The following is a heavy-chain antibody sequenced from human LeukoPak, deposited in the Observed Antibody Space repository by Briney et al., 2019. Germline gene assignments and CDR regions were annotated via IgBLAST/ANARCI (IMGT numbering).Heavy chain of an antibody. D-gene: IGHD2-2*01. CDR2: IKQDGSEK. J-gene: IGHJ4*02. V-gene: IGHV3-7*01. CDR1: GFTFSSYG. Sequence: GGSLRLSCAASGFTFSSYGMSWVRQAPGKGLEWVANIKQDGSEKYYVDSVKGRFTISRDNAKNSLYLQMNSLRAEDTAVYYCAREYLRYYFDYWGQGTLVTVSS. CDR3: AREYLRYYFDY.